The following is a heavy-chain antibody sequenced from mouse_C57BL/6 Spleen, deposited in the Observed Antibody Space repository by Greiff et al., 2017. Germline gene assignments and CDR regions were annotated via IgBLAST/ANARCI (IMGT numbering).Heavy chain of an antibody. CDR1: GFSLTSYG. CDR2: IWRGGST. Sequence: QVQLQQSGPGLVQPSQSLSITCTVSGFSLTSYGVHWVRQSPGKGLEWLGVIWRGGSTDYNAAFMSRLSSTKDNSQSQVFYKMNSLQADDTAIYYCAKSHDDYGNAMDYWGQGTSGTVSS. J-gene: IGHJ4*01. D-gene: IGHD2-4*01. CDR3: AKSHDDYGNAMDY. V-gene: IGHV2-5*01.